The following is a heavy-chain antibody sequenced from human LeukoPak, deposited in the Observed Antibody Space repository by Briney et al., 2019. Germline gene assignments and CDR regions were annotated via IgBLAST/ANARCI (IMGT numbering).Heavy chain of an antibody. CDR2: IYYSGGT. Sequence: KPSETLSLTCTVSGGSISSTTYYWGWIRQPPGRWLEWIGSIYYSGGTYYNPSLKSRVTISADTSKNQFSLRLTSVTAADTAVYYCARLWDYWGQGTLVTVSS. J-gene: IGHJ4*02. V-gene: IGHV4-39*01. D-gene: IGHD3-10*01. CDR3: ARLWDY. CDR1: GGSISSTTYY.